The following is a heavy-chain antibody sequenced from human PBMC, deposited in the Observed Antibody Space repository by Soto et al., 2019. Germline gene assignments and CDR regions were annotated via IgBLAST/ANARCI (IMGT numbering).Heavy chain of an antibody. J-gene: IGHJ3*02. D-gene: IGHD3-3*01. CDR1: GYTLTELS. Sequence: EASVKVSCKVSGYTLTELSMHWVRQAPGKGLEWMGGFDPEDGETIYAQRFQGRVTMTEDTSTDTAYMELSSLRSEDTAVYYCATPRITIFGVVMGLGAFDIWGQGTMVTVSS. V-gene: IGHV1-24*01. CDR3: ATPRITIFGVVMGLGAFDI. CDR2: FDPEDGET.